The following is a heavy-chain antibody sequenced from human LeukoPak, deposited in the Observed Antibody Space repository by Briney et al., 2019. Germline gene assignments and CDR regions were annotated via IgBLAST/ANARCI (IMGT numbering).Heavy chain of an antibody. CDR1: GFTFSSYA. CDR2: ISYDGSNK. J-gene: IGHJ4*02. Sequence: PGGSLRLSCAASGFTFSSYAMHWVRQAPGKGLEWAAVISYDGSNKYYADSVKGRFTISRDNSKNTLYLQMNSLRAEDTAVYYCARGRRLWSNYYDSSGYYFDYWGQGTLVTVSS. CDR3: ARGRRLWSNYYDSSGYYFDY. V-gene: IGHV3-30-3*01. D-gene: IGHD3-22*01.